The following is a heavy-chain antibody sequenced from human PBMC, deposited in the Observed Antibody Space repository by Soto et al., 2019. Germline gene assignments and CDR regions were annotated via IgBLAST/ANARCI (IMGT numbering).Heavy chain of an antibody. CDR1: GFTVSSYW. V-gene: IGHV3-74*01. D-gene: IGHD1-26*01. Sequence: EVQLVESGGGLVQPGGSLRLSCVASGFTVSSYWMHWVRQAPGKGLVWVSRINSDGCSTSYADSVKGRFTISRDNAKNTLYLQMNSLRAEDTAVYYCARGGSLNWYFDLWGRGTLVTVSS. J-gene: IGHJ2*01. CDR2: INSDGCST. CDR3: ARGGSLNWYFDL.